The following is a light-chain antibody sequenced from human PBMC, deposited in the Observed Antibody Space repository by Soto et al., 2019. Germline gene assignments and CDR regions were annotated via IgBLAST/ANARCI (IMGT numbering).Light chain of an antibody. Sequence: DIQMTQSPSTLSASVGDRVTITCRASQSISSWLAWYQQKPGKAPKVLISKASTLQSGVPSRFSGSRSATEFTLTVSSLQPDDFGTYYCQQYHSYPYTFGQGTKLEIE. V-gene: IGKV1-5*03. J-gene: IGKJ2*01. CDR2: KAS. CDR3: QQYHSYPYT. CDR1: QSISSW.